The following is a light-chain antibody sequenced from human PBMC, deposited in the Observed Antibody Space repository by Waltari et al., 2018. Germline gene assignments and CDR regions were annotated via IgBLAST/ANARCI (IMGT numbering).Light chain of an antibody. Sequence: QSVLTQPPSASGTPGQRATISCSGSTSNIGSNTVNWYRQLPGTAPKLLIYTNNQRPSGVPDRFSGSKSGTSASLAISGLQSEDEADYYCAAWDDSLIWVFGGGTKLTVL. J-gene: IGLJ3*02. CDR2: TNN. CDR3: AAWDDSLIWV. V-gene: IGLV1-44*01. CDR1: TSNIGSNT.